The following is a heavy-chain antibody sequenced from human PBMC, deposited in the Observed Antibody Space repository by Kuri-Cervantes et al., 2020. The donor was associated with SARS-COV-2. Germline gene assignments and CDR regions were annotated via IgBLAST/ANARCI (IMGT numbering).Heavy chain of an antibody. CDR3: ATLCRSCVIVGATRSPYWFDP. D-gene: IGHD1-26*01. Sequence: ASVKVSCKASGYTFTSYYMHWVRQAPGKGLEWMGGFDPEDGETIYAQKFQGRVTMTEDTSTDTAYMELSSLRSEDTAVYYCATLCRSCVIVGATRSPYWFDPWGQGTLVTVSS. V-gene: IGHV1-24*01. CDR1: GYTFTSYY. J-gene: IGHJ5*02. CDR2: FDPEDGET.